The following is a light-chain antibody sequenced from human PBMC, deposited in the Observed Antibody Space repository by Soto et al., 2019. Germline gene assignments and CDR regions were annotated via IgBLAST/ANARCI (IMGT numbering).Light chain of an antibody. Sequence: QSVLTQPPSVSGAPGQRVTISCTGSSSNIGAGYDVHWYQQLPGTAPKLLIYGNINRPSGVPDRFSASKSGTSASLAITGRQAEDEADYYCQSYDSSLSAVVFGGGTKVTVL. V-gene: IGLV1-40*01. CDR2: GNI. CDR1: SSNIGAGYD. J-gene: IGLJ2*01. CDR3: QSYDSSLSAVV.